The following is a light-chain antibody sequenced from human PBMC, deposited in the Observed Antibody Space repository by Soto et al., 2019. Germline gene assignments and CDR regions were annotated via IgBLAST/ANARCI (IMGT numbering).Light chain of an antibody. V-gene: IGKV3D-20*01. CDR2: DTS. J-gene: IGKJ5*01. CDR3: QQYGSSPIT. Sequence: IVLTQSPATMSLSPGERATLSCGASERVSSSYVAWYQMKAGLAPRLLIHDTSTRASGIPDRFRGSKSGTDFTLTIRGLEPEDAALYYCQQYGSSPITCGQGTRRE. CDR1: ERVSSSY.